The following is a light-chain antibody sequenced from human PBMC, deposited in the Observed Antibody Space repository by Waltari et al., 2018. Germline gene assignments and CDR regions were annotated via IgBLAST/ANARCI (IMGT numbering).Light chain of an antibody. CDR3: QQYDNYWT. CDR1: QSISNW. CDR2: KAS. J-gene: IGKJ1*01. V-gene: IGKV1-5*03. Sequence: DIQMTQSPSTLSASVGDRVTITCRASQSISNWLAWYQQKPGKAPKLLIYKASNLESGVPSRFSCSGSGTEFTLTISSLQPDDFATYYCQQYDNYWTFGQGTKVEI.